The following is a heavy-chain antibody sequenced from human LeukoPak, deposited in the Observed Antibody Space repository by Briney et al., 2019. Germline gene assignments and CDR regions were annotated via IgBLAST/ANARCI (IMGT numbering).Heavy chain of an antibody. CDR2: IDWDDDK. V-gene: IGHV2-70*11. Sequence: EPGPTLVNPTQPLTLTCTFSWFSLSTSGTCVSWIRQPPVKAPEWLARIDWDDDKYYSTSLKTRLTISKDTSNNQMVHTMTNMDPVDTATYYCARIRVSHTGTHDFDYWGQGALVTVSS. CDR1: WFSLSTSGTC. J-gene: IGHJ4*02. D-gene: IGHD1-1*01. CDR3: ARIRVSHTGTHDFDY.